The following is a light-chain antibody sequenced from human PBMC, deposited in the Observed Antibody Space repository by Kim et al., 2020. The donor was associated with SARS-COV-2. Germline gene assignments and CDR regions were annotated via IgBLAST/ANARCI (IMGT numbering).Light chain of an antibody. Sequence: STLPASVGDRVTITCRASQSINTWLGWYQQKPGKAPKLLIYGASSLESGVPSRFSGSGSGTEFTLTISSLQPDDFATYYCQRYNGYFGQGTKLEI. CDR1: QSINTW. CDR2: GAS. V-gene: IGKV1-5*03. J-gene: IGKJ2*01. CDR3: QRYNGY.